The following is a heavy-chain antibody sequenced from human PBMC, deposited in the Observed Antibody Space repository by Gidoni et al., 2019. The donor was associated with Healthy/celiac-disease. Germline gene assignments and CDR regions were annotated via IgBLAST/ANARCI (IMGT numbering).Heavy chain of an antibody. CDR3: ARIRQGAGFYSYGMDV. V-gene: IGHV2-70*01. CDR2: IDWDDDK. Sequence: QVTLRESGPALVKPTQTLTLTCTFSGFSPSTSGMCVSWIRQPPGKDLEWLALIDWDDDKYYSTSLKTRLPISKDTSKHQVVLTMTNMYPVVTATYYCARIRQGAGFYSYGMDVWGQGTTVTVSS. D-gene: IGHD6-19*01. CDR1: GFSPSTSGMC. J-gene: IGHJ6*02.